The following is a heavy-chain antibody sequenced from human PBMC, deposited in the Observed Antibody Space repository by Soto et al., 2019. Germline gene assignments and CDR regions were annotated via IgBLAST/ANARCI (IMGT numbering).Heavy chain of an antibody. CDR3: AKDYGDSSGYYYYYYGMDV. CDR1: GFTFSSYG. J-gene: IGHJ6*02. Sequence: GGSLRLSCAASGFTFSSYGMHWVRQAPGKGLEWVAVISYDGSNKYYADSVKGRFTISRDNSKNTLYLQMNSLRAEDTAVYYCAKDYGDSSGYYYYYYGMDVWGQGTTVTVSS. V-gene: IGHV3-30*18. CDR2: ISYDGSNK. D-gene: IGHD3-22*01.